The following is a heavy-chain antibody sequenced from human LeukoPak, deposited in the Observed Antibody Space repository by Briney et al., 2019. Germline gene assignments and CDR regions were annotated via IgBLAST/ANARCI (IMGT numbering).Heavy chain of an antibody. CDR2: INPSGGST. Sequence: ASVKVSCKASGYTFTSYYMDWVRQAPGQGIEWMGIINPSGGSTSYAQKFQGRVTMTRDTSTSTVYMELSSLRSGDTAVYYCARDGPRIAALGEDFDYWGQGTLVTVSS. D-gene: IGHD6-6*01. V-gene: IGHV1-46*01. J-gene: IGHJ4*02. CDR3: ARDGPRIAALGEDFDY. CDR1: GYTFTSYY.